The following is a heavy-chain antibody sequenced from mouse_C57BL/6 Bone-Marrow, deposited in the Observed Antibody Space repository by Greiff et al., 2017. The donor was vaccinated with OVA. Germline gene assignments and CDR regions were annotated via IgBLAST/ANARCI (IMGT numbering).Heavy chain of an antibody. V-gene: IGHV5-4*03. D-gene: IGHD2-1*01. J-gene: IGHJ4*01. CDR2: ISDGGSYT. Sequence: EVKVVESGGGLVKPGGSLKLSCAASGFTFSSYAMSWVRQTPEKRLEWVATISDGGSYTYYPDNVKGRFTISRDNAKNNLYLQMSHLKSEDTAMYYCARRGYGKPYAMDYWGQGTSVTVSS. CDR3: ARRGYGKPYAMDY. CDR1: GFTFSSYA.